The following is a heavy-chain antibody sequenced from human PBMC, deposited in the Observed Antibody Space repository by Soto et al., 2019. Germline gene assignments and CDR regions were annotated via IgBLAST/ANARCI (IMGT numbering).Heavy chain of an antibody. V-gene: IGHV1-18*01. Sequence: ASVNVSCKASGYTFTSYGISWVRQAPGQGLEWMGWISAYNGNTNYAQKLQGRVTMTTDTSTSTAYMELRSLRSDDTAVYYCARDRPDLPPHAFDIWGQGTMVTVSS. CDR2: ISAYNGNT. J-gene: IGHJ3*02. CDR1: GYTFTSYG. CDR3: ARDRPDLPPHAFDI.